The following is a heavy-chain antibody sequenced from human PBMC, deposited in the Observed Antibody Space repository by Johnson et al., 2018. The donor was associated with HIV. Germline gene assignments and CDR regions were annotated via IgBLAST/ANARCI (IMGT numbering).Heavy chain of an antibody. D-gene: IGHD2-15*01. V-gene: IGHV3-33*08. J-gene: IGHJ3*02. Sequence: QMQLVESGGGVVQPGRSLRLSCAASGFTFSSYAMHWVRQAPGKGLEWVAVISFDGSDKYYADPVKGRFTISRDNSKNTLDLQRTSLRAEDTAVYYCARGAALPAAFDIWGQGTMVTVSS. CDR2: ISFDGSDK. CDR3: ARGAALPAAFDI. CDR1: GFTFSSYA.